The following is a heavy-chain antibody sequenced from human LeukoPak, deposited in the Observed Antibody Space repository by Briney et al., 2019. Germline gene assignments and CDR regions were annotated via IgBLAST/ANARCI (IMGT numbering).Heavy chain of an antibody. CDR2: VYIGGST. CDR3: AKKDSNGWYFDS. Sequence: SETLSLTCTVSGASISSHYWSWIRQPAGKGLEWIGRVYIGGSTNYNPSLKSRVTMSVDTSKNQFSLKLSSVTAADTAVYYCAKKDSNGWYFDSWGQGTLVTVSS. D-gene: IGHD6-19*01. CDR1: GASISSHY. J-gene: IGHJ4*02. V-gene: IGHV4-4*07.